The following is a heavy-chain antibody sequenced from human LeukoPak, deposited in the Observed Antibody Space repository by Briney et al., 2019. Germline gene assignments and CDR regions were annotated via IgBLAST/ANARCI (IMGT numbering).Heavy chain of an antibody. J-gene: IGHJ5*02. CDR3: ARAPLIAAAGRWFDP. V-gene: IGHV4-39*07. D-gene: IGHD6-13*01. CDR2: IDYSGSA. Sequence: PSETLSLTCAVSGASINSGSYYWGWIRQPPGKGLEWIASIDYSGSAFYNPSLRSRVTISVDTSKNQFSLKLSSVTAADTAVYYCARAPLIAAAGRWFDPWGQGTLVTVSS. CDR1: GASINSGSYY.